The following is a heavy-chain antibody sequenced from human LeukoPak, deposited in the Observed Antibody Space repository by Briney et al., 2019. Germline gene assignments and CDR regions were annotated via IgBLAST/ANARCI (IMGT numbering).Heavy chain of an antibody. CDR2: IYYSGST. J-gene: IGHJ3*02. CDR3: ASSMEYSYGHDAFDI. CDR1: GGSISSYY. D-gene: IGHD5-18*01. Sequence: PSETLSLTCTVSGGSISSYYWSWIRQPPGKGLEWIGYIYYSGSTNYNPSLKSRVTISVDTSKNQFSLKLSSVTAADTAVYYCASSMEYSYGHDAFDIWGQGAMVTVSS. V-gene: IGHV4-59*01.